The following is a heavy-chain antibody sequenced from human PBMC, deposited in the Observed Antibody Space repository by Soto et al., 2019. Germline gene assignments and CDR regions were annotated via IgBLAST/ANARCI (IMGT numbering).Heavy chain of an antibody. J-gene: IGHJ4*02. CDR3: ARDQVGASS. Sequence: GGSLRLSCAASGFTFSNYWMHWVRQVPGKGLVWVSRISGDGSSISYVDSVKGRFTISRDNAKNTLYLQMNSLRADDTAVYYCARDQVGASSWGQGTLVTVSS. D-gene: IGHD2-15*01. V-gene: IGHV3-74*01. CDR1: GFTFSNYW. CDR2: ISGDGSSI.